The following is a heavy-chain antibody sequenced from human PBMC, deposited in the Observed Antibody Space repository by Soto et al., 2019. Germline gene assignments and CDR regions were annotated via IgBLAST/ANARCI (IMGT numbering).Heavy chain of an antibody. CDR1: GFTLSSYT. V-gene: IGHV3-21*01. CDR3: AKDGVGYSSSSADAFDI. CDR2: IDGSSNYR. J-gene: IGHJ3*02. D-gene: IGHD6-6*01. Sequence: GGSLRLSCAASGFTLSSYTMNWVRQAPGKGLQWVSSIDGSSNYRYYADSLRGRFTISRDNAKNSLYLEMNSLRAEDTAVYYCAKDGVGYSSSSADAFDIWGQGTMVTVSS.